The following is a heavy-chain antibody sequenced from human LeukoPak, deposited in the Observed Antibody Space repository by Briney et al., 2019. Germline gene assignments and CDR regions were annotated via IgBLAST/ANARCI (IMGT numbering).Heavy chain of an antibody. CDR2: IYYSGST. CDR1: GGSISGSSYY. Sequence: RPSETLSLTCTVSGGSISGSSYYWGWIRQPPGKGLEWIGSIYYSGSTYYNPSLKSRVTISVDTSKNQFSLKLSSVTAADTAVYYCARGSGPWGQGTLVTVSS. V-gene: IGHV4-39*07. CDR3: ARGSGP. J-gene: IGHJ5*02.